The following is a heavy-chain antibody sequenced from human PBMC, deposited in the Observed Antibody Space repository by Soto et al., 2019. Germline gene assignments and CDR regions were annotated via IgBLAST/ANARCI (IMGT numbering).Heavy chain of an antibody. V-gene: IGHV1-18*01. CDR2: ISAYNGNT. J-gene: IGHJ6*02. CDR1: GYTFTSYG. Sequence: ASVKVSCKASGYTFTSYGISWVRQAPGQGLEWMGWISAYNGNTNYAQKLQGRVTMTTDTSTSTAYMELRSLRSDDTAVYYCAREGAPLKWLSFHYYYYGMDVWGQGTRVTVSS. D-gene: IGHD6-19*01. CDR3: AREGAPLKWLSFHYYYYGMDV.